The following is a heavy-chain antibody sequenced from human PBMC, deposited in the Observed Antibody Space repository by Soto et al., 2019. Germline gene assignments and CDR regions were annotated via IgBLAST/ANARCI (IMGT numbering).Heavy chain of an antibody. CDR1: GFMFSSYA. D-gene: IGHD3-10*01. CDR3: AKGLTMVFGLSNYYYVS. Sequence: EVQLLESGGGLVQPGGSLRLSCAASGFMFSSYAMSWVRQAPGKGLEWVSAISGHGDSTYYADSVKGRFSISRDNSKNTLFLQMNSVRAEDTVVYYCAKGLTMVFGLSNYYYVSWGQGSLVTVSS. CDR2: ISGHGDST. V-gene: IGHV3-23*01. J-gene: IGHJ4*02.